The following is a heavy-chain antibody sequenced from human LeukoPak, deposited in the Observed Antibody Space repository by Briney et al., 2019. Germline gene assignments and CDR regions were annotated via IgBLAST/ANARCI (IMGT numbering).Heavy chain of an antibody. J-gene: IGHJ3*01. D-gene: IGHD1-26*01. CDR2: IYITGST. V-gene: IGHV4-59*13. CDR3: ARVRIGETSYDASDV. CDR1: GGSISSYY. Sequence: KPSETLSLTCTASGGSISSYYLTWIRQPPGKGLEWIWDIYITGSTNYNPDLKRRVTMSVDTSKNQFSLRLGSVTAADTAVYYCARVRIGETSYDASDVWGLGTMVTVSS.